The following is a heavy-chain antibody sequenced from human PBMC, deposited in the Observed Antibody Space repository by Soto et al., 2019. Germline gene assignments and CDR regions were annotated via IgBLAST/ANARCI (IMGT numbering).Heavy chain of an antibody. V-gene: IGHV1-18*01. D-gene: IGHD5-12*01. CDR1: GYTFTSYG. CDR2: ISAYNGNT. Sequence: ASVKVSCKASGYTFTSYGISWVRQAPGQGLEWMGWISAYNGNTNYAQKLQGRVTMTTDTSTSTAYMELRSLRSDDTAVYYCARDTDIVATMDFDYWGRGTLVTVSS. J-gene: IGHJ4*02. CDR3: ARDTDIVATMDFDY.